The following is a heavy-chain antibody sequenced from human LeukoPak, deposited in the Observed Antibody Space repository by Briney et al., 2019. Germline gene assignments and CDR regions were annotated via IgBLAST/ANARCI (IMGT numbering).Heavy chain of an antibody. Sequence: GGSLRLSCAASGFTFSSYFMNWVRQAPGKGLEWVSSISYSSNYIYYADSVKGRFTVSRDNAKNSLYLQMNSLRAEDTAVFYCARDVTAFAFDYWGQGILVTVSS. V-gene: IGHV3-21*01. CDR1: GFTFSSYF. J-gene: IGHJ4*02. CDR2: ISYSSNYI. CDR3: ARDVTAFAFDY. D-gene: IGHD2-21*02.